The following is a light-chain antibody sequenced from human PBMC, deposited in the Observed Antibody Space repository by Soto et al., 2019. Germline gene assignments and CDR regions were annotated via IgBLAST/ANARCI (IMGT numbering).Light chain of an antibody. CDR1: QSVSSTY. CDR2: GAS. J-gene: IGKJ1*01. CDR3: KQYGRSPPT. Sequence: EIVLTQSPGTLSLSPGERATLSCRASQSVSSTYLAWYQQKPGQAPRLLIYGASSRATGIQDRFSGSGSGTDFTLTISRLEPEDYAVYYCKQYGRSPPTFGQGTKVDIK. V-gene: IGKV3-20*01.